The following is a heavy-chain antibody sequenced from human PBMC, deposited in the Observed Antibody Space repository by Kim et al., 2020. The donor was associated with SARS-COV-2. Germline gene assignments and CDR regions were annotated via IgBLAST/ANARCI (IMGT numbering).Heavy chain of an antibody. J-gene: IGHJ5*02. CDR2: ISAYNGNT. Sequence: ASVKVSCNASGYTFTSYCISWVRQAPGQGLEWMGWISAYNGNTNYAQKLQGRVTMTSDTSTSTAYRELRSLRSDDTAVYYCAREAEAAFDPWGQGTLVTVSS. CDR1: GYTFTSYC. CDR3: AREAEAAFDP. D-gene: IGHD6-13*01. V-gene: IGHV1-18*01.